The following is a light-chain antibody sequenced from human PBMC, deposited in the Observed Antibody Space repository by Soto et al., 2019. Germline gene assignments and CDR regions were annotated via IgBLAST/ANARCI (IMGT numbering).Light chain of an antibody. CDR2: GAS. J-gene: IGKJ5*01. V-gene: IGKV3-15*01. CDR1: QSISAN. Sequence: EIVLTQSPSTLSLSPGERVTLSCRSSQSISANLAWYHHKPGQPPRLLIYGASTRATGIPARFFGSGSGTEFTLTISSLQSEDFAVYYCQQYHNWPPITFGQGTRLEIK. CDR3: QQYHNWPPIT.